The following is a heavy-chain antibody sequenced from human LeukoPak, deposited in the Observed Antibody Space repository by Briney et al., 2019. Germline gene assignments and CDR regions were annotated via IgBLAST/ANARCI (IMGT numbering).Heavy chain of an antibody. CDR3: AKDRGYSYGHGMDV. D-gene: IGHD5-18*01. Sequence: GGSLRLSCAASGFTFDDYAMHWVRQAPGKGLEWVSGISWNSGSIGYADSVKGQFTISRDNAKNSLYLQMNSLRAEDTALYYCAKDRGYSYGHGMDVWGQGTTVTVSS. V-gene: IGHV3-9*01. CDR2: ISWNSGSI. J-gene: IGHJ6*02. CDR1: GFTFDDYA.